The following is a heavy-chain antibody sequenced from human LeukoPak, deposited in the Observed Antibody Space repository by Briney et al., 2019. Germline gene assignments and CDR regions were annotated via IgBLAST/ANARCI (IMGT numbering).Heavy chain of an antibody. CDR3: ARGFHYYDSSGYYFA. CDR2: INPNSGGT. Sequence: ASVKVSCKASGYTFTGYYMHWVRQAPGRGLEWMGWINPNSGGTNYAQKFQGRVTMTRDTSISTAYMELSRLRSDDTAVYYCARGFHYYDSSGYYFAWGQGTLVTVSS. J-gene: IGHJ5*02. CDR1: GYTFTGYY. V-gene: IGHV1-2*02. D-gene: IGHD3-22*01.